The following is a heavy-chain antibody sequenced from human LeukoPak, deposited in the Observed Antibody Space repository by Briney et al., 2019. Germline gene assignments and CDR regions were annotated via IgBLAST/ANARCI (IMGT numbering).Heavy chain of an antibody. Sequence: PGGSLRLSCAATGFTFSNYWMSWFRQAPGKGLEWVANIKYEGRETQYVDSVKGRFTISSDNAKNSVFLQMNSLGAEDTAVYYCARYLNSGPEDFWGQGNLVTVSS. CDR3: ARYLNSGPEDF. J-gene: IGHJ4*02. D-gene: IGHD1-26*01. CDR1: GFTFSNYW. CDR2: IKYEGRET. V-gene: IGHV3-7*01.